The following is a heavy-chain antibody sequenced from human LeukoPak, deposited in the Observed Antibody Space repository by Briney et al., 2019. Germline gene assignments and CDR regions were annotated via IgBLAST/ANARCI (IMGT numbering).Heavy chain of an antibody. Sequence: ASVKVSCKASGGTFSSYAISWVRQAPGQGLEGMGGIIPIFCTANYAQKFQGRVTITADKSTSTAYMELSSLRSEDTAVYYCAREALYYDILTGYHRGDNFDYWGQGTLVTVSS. CDR2: IIPIFCTA. D-gene: IGHD3-9*01. J-gene: IGHJ4*02. CDR3: AREALYYDILTGYHRGDNFDY. CDR1: GGTFSSYA. V-gene: IGHV1-69*06.